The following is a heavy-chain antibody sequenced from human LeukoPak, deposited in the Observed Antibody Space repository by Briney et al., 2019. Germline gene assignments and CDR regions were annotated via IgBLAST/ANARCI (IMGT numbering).Heavy chain of an antibody. CDR2: IIPILGIA. J-gene: IGHJ4*02. V-gene: IGHV1-69*04. D-gene: IGHD3-22*01. Sequence: SVKVSCKASGGTFSSYAISWVRQAPGQGLEWMGRIIPILGIANYAQKFQGRVTITADKSTSTAYMELGSLRSEDTAVYYCARGPHERSGYPDDWGQGTLVIVSS. CDR1: GGTFSSYA. CDR3: ARGPHERSGYPDD.